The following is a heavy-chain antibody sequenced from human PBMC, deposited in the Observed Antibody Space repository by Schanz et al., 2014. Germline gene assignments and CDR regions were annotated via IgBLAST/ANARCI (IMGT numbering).Heavy chain of an antibody. CDR2: MNSKTGNT. CDR3: TKGRTFGR. V-gene: IGHV1-8*01. Sequence: QVQLVQSGAEVKKPGVSVKVSCKASGYTFTTYYIHWVRQAPGQGLEWMGWMNSKTGNTGYAQRFQGRVTMTRNTSITTAYLEVSSLRSGDTAVYYCTKGRTFGRWGQGTLVTVSS. D-gene: IGHD3-16*01. CDR1: GYTFTTYY. J-gene: IGHJ4*02.